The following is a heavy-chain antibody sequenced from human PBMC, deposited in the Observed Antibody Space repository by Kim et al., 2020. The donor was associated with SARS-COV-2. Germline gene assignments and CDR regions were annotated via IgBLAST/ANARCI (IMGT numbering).Heavy chain of an antibody. V-gene: IGHV3-23*01. J-gene: IGHJ6*02. Sequence: GGSLRLSCAASGFSFSRYAMSWVRQAPGKGLEWVSTISRTGASTYYADSVQGRFTISRDNSKNTLYLQMYILRAEDTAVYYCAKDREEADYFYYGMDVWGQGTTGTVSS. CDR2: ISRTGAST. CDR1: GFSFSRYA. CDR3: AKDREEADYFYYGMDV.